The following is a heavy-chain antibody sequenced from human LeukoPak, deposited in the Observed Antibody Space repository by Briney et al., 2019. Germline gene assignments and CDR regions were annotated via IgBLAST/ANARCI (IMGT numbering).Heavy chain of an antibody. CDR1: GFTFTSYS. V-gene: IGHV3-21*01. CDR2: ISSSGSYS. D-gene: IGHD2-8*01. Sequence: PGGSLRLSCAASGFTFTSYSMNWVRQAPGKGLEWVSSISSSGSYSCYADSLKGRFTISRDNAKNSLYLQMSSLRAGDTAVYYCARGLGLGGYCTNGVCYPTDYWGQGTLVTVSS. J-gene: IGHJ4*02. CDR3: ARGLGLGGYCTNGVCYPTDY.